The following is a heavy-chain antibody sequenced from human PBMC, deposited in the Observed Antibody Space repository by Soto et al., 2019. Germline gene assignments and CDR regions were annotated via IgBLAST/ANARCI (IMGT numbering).Heavy chain of an antibody. CDR3: AKVFYYYDSSGYYYFDY. CDR2: ISGSGSTI. J-gene: IGHJ4*02. Sequence: GGSLRLSCAASGFTFSSYAVSWVRQAPGKGPEWISSISGSGSTIYYADSVKGRFTISRDDSKNTLYLQMSSLRAEDTAVYYCAKVFYYYDSSGYYYFDYWGQGTLVTVSS. CDR1: GFTFSSYA. D-gene: IGHD3-22*01. V-gene: IGHV3-23*01.